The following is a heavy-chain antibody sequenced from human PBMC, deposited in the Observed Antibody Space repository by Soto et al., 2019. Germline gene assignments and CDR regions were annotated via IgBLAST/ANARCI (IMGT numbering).Heavy chain of an antibody. V-gene: IGHV3-43*01. CDR1: GFTFDDYT. Sequence: PGGSLRLSCAASGFTFDDYTLHWVRQAPGKGLEWGSLVSWGGGSTYYADSVKGRFTISRDNSKNSLYLQMNSLRTEDTALYYCAKQRYNWNDGLDYWGQGTLVTVSS. D-gene: IGHD1-20*01. CDR2: VSWGGGST. J-gene: IGHJ4*02. CDR3: AKQRYNWNDGLDY.